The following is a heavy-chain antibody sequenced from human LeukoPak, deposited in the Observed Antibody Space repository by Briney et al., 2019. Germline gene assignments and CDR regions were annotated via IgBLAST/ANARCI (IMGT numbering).Heavy chain of an antibody. V-gene: IGHV3-11*01. J-gene: IGHJ4*02. CDR2: ISSSGSTI. Sequence: GGSLRLSCAASGFTFSDYYMSWIRQAPGKGLEWVSYISSSGSTIYYADSVKGRFTISGDNAKNSLYLQMNSLRAEDTAVYYCARGADYAELNSIDYWGQGTLVTVSS. D-gene: IGHD4/OR15-4a*01. CDR3: ARGADYAELNSIDY. CDR1: GFTFSDYY.